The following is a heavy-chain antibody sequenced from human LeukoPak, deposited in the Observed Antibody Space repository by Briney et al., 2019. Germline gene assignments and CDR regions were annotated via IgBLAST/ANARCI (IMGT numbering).Heavy chain of an antibody. D-gene: IGHD1-14*01. CDR1: GGSITGYY. J-gene: IGHJ5*02. CDR3: ARGSPTTYKGAYGWFDP. Sequence: SETLSLTCSVSGGSITGYYWSWIRQPAGKGLEWIGRIYTSGSTNYNPSLKSRVTMSFDTSKNQFSLKLSSVTAADTAVYYCARGSPTTYKGAYGWFDPWGQGTLVTVSS. V-gene: IGHV4-4*07. CDR2: IYTSGST.